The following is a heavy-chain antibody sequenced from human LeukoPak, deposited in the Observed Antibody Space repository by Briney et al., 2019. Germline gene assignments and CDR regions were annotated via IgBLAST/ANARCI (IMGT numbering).Heavy chain of an antibody. Sequence: GASVKVSCKASGYTFTGYYMHWVRQAPGQGLEWMGWINPNSGGTNYAQKFQGRVTMTRDTSISTAYMELSRLRSDDTAVYYCARESGDSSGSTHFDYWGQGTLVTVSS. CDR1: GYTFTGYY. CDR3: ARESGDSSGSTHFDY. CDR2: INPNSGGT. D-gene: IGHD6-19*01. J-gene: IGHJ4*02. V-gene: IGHV1-2*02.